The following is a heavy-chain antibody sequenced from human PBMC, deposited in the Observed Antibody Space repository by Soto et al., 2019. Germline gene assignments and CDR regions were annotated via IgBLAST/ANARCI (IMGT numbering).Heavy chain of an antibody. D-gene: IGHD2-8*01. CDR1: GASVRSSY. CDR2: VHYTGQT. J-gene: IGHJ3*02. CDR3: ARGFFHPTTGHSTPFDI. V-gene: IGHV4-59*02. Sequence: QVQLQESDPGLVKPSETLSLTCTVAGASVRSSYWSWIRQSPGKGLEWVAYVHYTGQTNYNPSLSGRVTVSVDTSTSHLSLTLTSVTAADTAVYYCARGFFHPTTGHSTPFDIWGRGTLVTVSS.